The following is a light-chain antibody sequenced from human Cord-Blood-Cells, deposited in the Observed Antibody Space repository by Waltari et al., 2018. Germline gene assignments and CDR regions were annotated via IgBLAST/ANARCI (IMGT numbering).Light chain of an antibody. CDR2: AAS. CDR3: QQSYSTPNT. CDR1: QSISSY. J-gene: IGKJ2*01. Sequence: DIQMSQSQSSLSASVGDRVTITRWASQSISSYLNWYQQKPGKAPKLLIYAASSLQIGVPSRFSGSGSGTDFTLTISSLQPEDVATYYCQQSYSTPNTFGQGTQLEIK. V-gene: IGKV1-39*01.